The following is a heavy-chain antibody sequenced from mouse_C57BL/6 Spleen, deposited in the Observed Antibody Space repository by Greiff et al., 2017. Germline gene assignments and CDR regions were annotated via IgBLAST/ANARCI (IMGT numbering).Heavy chain of an antibody. CDR2: INYDGSST. CDR1: GFTFSDYY. J-gene: IGHJ1*03. V-gene: IGHV5-16*01. Sequence: EGHLGESEGGLVQPGSSMKLSCTASGFTFSDYYMAWVRQVPEKGLEWVANINYDGSSTYYLDSLKSRFIISRDNAKNILYLQMSSLKSEDTATYYCARDRDYYGSSWYFDVWGTGTTVTVSS. D-gene: IGHD1-1*01. CDR3: ARDRDYYGSSWYFDV.